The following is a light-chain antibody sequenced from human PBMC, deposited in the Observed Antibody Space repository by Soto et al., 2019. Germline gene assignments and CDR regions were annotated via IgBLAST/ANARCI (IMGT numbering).Light chain of an antibody. CDR3: QQYHNWPPIT. J-gene: IGKJ5*01. Sequence: VLTQSPSTLSPLLGESATLSCRASQFVSSNLAWYQQKPGQAPRLLIYGASTRATGIPARFSGSGSGTEFTLTISNLQSEDFAVYFCQQYHNWPPITFGQGTRLEIK. CDR2: GAS. CDR1: QFVSSN. V-gene: IGKV3D-15*01.